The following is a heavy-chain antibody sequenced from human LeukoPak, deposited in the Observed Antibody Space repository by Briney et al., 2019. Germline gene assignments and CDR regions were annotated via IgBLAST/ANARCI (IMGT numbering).Heavy chain of an antibody. Sequence: KESGPTLVKPTQTLTLTCTFSGFSLSTSGVGVGWIHQPPGKALEWLALIYWDDDKRYSPSLKSRLTITKDTSKNQVVLTMTNMDPVDTATYYCAHRQGVWGSYRYPYYFDYWGQGTLVTVSS. CDR3: AHRQGVWGSYRYPYYFDY. V-gene: IGHV2-5*02. D-gene: IGHD3-16*02. CDR1: GFSLSTSGVG. CDR2: IYWDDDK. J-gene: IGHJ4*02.